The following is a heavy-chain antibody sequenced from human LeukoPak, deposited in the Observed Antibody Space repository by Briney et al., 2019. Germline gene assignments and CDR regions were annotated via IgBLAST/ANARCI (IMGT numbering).Heavy chain of an antibody. Sequence: GGSLRLSCAASGFTFSSYSMNWVRQAPGKGLEWVSSISSSSSYIYYADSVKGRFTISRDNAKNSLYLQMNSLRAEDTAVYYCARDLSGGMITFGGVIAAYYMDVWGKGTTVTVSS. CDR3: ARDLSGGMITFGGVIAAYYMDV. J-gene: IGHJ6*03. V-gene: IGHV3-21*01. CDR2: ISSSSSYI. D-gene: IGHD3-16*02. CDR1: GFTFSSYS.